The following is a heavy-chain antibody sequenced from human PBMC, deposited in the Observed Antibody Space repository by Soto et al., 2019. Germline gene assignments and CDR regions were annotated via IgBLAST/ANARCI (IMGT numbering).Heavy chain of an antibody. CDR1: GFTFSSYG. CDR3: AKGPITIFGVVPPYPFDY. D-gene: IGHD3-3*01. V-gene: IGHV3-30*18. J-gene: IGHJ4*02. Sequence: QVQLVESGGGVVQPGRSLRLSCAASGFTFSSYGMHWVRQAPGKGLEWVAVISYDGSNKYYADSVKGRFTISRDNSKNTPXLQMNSLRAEDTAVYYCAKGPITIFGVVPPYPFDYWGQGTLVTVSS. CDR2: ISYDGSNK.